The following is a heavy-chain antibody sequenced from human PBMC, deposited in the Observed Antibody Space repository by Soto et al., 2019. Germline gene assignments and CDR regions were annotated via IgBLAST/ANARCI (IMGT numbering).Heavy chain of an antibody. CDR1: GFTFSSYG. CDR3: ARDRLGIAAAGYYYYGMDV. Sequence: QVQLVESGGGVVQPGRSLRLSCAASGFTFSSYGMHWVRQAPGKGLEWVAVIWYDGRNKYYADSVKGRFTISRDNSKNTLYLQMNSLRAEDTAVYYCARDRLGIAAAGYYYYGMDVWGQGTTVTVSS. D-gene: IGHD6-13*01. V-gene: IGHV3-33*01. J-gene: IGHJ6*02. CDR2: IWYDGRNK.